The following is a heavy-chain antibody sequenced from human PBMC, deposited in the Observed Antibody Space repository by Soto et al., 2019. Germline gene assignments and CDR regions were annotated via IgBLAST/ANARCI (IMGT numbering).Heavy chain of an antibody. J-gene: IGHJ6*02. D-gene: IGHD6-6*01. Sequence: QVQLVQSGAEVKKPGASVKVSCKASGYTFTSYGISWVRQAPGQGLEWMGWISAYNGNTNYAQKLQGRVTMTTDTSTSTAYVELRSLRSDDTAVYYCARDPFSSSSYYYYDGMDVWGQGSTVTGSS. CDR3: ARDPFSSSSYYYYDGMDV. V-gene: IGHV1-18*01. CDR1: GYTFTSYG. CDR2: ISAYNGNT.